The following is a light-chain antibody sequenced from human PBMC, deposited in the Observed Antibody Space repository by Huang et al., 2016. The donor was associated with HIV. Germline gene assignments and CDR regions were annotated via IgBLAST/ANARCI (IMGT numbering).Light chain of an antibody. V-gene: IGKV3-11*01. CDR2: DAS. J-gene: IGKJ1*01. CDR3: QHRSTWPMT. Sequence: EIVLTQSPATLSLSPGDKATLSCRASQSVDNYLAWYQQKPGQAPRPLIYDASNRATGIPARFSGSGSETDFTLTISSLEPEDFAVYYCQHRSTWPMTFGQGTKVGIK. CDR1: QSVDNY.